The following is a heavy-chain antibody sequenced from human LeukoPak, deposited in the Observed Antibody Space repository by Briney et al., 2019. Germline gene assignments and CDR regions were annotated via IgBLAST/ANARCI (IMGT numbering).Heavy chain of an antibody. CDR2: ILVGSGNT. J-gene: IGHJ4*02. Sequence: ASVTVSCKASGFTFTSTAVQWVRQARGQRREWIGWILVGSGNTNYAQMFQERVTLTWDVSTSTAYMVLSSLRSEATAIYYCASDPPYTSSSAWWGQGTLVTVSS. CDR1: GFTFTSTA. CDR3: ASDPPYTSSSAW. V-gene: IGHV1-58*01. D-gene: IGHD2-2*01.